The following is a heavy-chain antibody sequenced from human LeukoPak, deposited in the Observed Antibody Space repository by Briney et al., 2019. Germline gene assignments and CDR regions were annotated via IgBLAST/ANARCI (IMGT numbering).Heavy chain of an antibody. CDR3: ARQVNDYGATAFYY. V-gene: IGHV4-39*01. CDR2: IYYSGST. D-gene: IGHD4-17*01. CDR1: GGSISRSSYY. Sequence: PSETLSLTCTVSGGSISRSSYYWGWTRQPPGKGLEWIGSIYYSGSTYYKPSLKTRVTISVDTSNKHFSLKLSSVTAADTAVYYCARQVNDYGATAFYYWGQGTLVTVSS. J-gene: IGHJ4*02.